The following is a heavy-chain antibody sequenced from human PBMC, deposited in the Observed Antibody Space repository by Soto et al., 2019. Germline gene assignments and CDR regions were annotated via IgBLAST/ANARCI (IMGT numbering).Heavy chain of an antibody. CDR2: IYYSGNT. V-gene: IGHV4-59*01. J-gene: IGHJ4*02. D-gene: IGHD6-13*01. CDR1: GVSISSYY. Sequence: TSETLSLTCTVSGVSISSYYWNWIRQPPGKELEWIGYIYYSGNTNYNPSLKSRVTISVDTSKNQFSLKLSSVTAADTAVYYCARTLSSSWLRTIDYWGRGTLVTVSS. CDR3: ARTLSSSWLRTIDY.